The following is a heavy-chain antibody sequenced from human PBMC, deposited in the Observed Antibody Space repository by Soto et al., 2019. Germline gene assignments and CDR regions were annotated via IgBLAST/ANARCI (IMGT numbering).Heavy chain of an antibody. D-gene: IGHD4-4*01. J-gene: IGHJ6*02. V-gene: IGHV1-46*01. CDR1: GYTFTSYY. CDR2: INPDGGGT. CDR3: AVGGNYLSMDV. Sequence: QVQLVQSGAEVKKPGASVKVSCKASGYTFTSYYMHWVRLAPGQGLEWMGIINPDGGGTSYAQQLQGRVIMTRDTSTSTVYMEMSSLRSEYTAVYYCAVGGNYLSMDVWGQGTTVTVSS.